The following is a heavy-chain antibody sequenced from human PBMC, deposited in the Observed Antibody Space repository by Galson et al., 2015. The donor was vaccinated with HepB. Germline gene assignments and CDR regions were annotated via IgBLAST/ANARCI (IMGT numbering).Heavy chain of an antibody. J-gene: IGHJ4*02. CDR2: IYYSGST. Sequence: ETLSLTCTVSGGSISSSSYYWGWIRQPPGKGLEWIGSIYYSGSTNYNPSLKSRVTISVDTSKNQFSLKLSSVTAADTAVYYCTRGPSEIFGVVITKYYLDYWGQGTLVTVSS. CDR1: GGSISSSSYY. V-gene: IGHV4-39*07. D-gene: IGHD3-3*01. CDR3: TRGPSEIFGVVITKYYLDY.